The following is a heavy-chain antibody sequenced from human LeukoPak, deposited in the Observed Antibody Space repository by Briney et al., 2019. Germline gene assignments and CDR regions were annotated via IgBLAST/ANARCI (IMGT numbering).Heavy chain of an antibody. CDR3: ARDASGGYDSGY. Sequence: GGSLTPSRPASGFTSSTYRMNWVGRAQGRGRDWVSSISSSSGYIYYADSVKGRFTISRDNAKNSLYLQMNSLRAEDTAVYYCARDASGGYDSGYWGQGTLVTVSS. CDR2: ISSSSGYI. J-gene: IGHJ4*02. V-gene: IGHV3-21*01. CDR1: GFTSSTYR. D-gene: IGHD5-12*01.